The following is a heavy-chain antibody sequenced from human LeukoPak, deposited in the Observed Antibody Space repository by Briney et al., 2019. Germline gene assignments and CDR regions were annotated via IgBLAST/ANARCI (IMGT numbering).Heavy chain of an antibody. D-gene: IGHD2-2*02. V-gene: IGHV3-21*01. CDR3: ARATLYADYYFDY. Sequence: GRSLRLSCAASGFTFSSYSMNWVRQAPGKGLEWVSSISSSSSYIYYADSVKGRFTISRDNVKNSLYLQMNSLRAEDTAVYYCARATLYADYYFDYWGQGTLVTVSS. CDR2: ISSSSSYI. J-gene: IGHJ4*02. CDR1: GFTFSSYS.